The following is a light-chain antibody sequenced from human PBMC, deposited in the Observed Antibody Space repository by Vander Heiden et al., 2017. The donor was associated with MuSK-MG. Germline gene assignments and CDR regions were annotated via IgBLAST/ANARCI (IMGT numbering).Light chain of an antibody. J-gene: IGKJ2*01. CDR3: QQGYSTPPT. Sequence: DIQMTLSPPSLSASVGDRVTSTCRASHSISSYLNWYQQKPGKAPKLLIYAESSLQRGVTARFRGRGSGTDFTLTVSSMKPEDFAASYCQQGYSTPPTFGQGTKLESK. CDR2: AES. CDR1: HSISSY. V-gene: IGKV1-39*01.